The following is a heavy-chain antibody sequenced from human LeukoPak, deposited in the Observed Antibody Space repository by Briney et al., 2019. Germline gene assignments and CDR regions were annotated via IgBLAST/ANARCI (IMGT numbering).Heavy chain of an antibody. V-gene: IGHV4-59*01. J-gene: IGHJ3*02. Sequence: SETLSLTCTVSGGSISSYYWSWIRQPPGKGLEWIGYIYYSGSTNYNPSLKSRVTISVDTSKNQFSLKLSSVTAADTAVYYCARDCYDSSGYYFNHAFDIWGQGTMVTVSS. CDR1: GGSISSYY. CDR3: ARDCYDSSGYYFNHAFDI. CDR2: IYYSGST. D-gene: IGHD3-22*01.